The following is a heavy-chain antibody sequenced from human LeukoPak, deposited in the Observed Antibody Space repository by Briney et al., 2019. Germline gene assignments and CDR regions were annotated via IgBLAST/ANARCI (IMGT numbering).Heavy chain of an antibody. CDR3: ARDPDFRGAQIDY. V-gene: IGHV1-18*01. D-gene: IGHD3-10*01. Sequence: GASVKVSCKASGYSFTSYGFTWVRQAPGQGLEWMGWISGYNGNTIYAQKLQGRVTMTTDTSTSTAYMELRSPRSDDTAVYYCARDPDFRGAQIDYWGQGTLVTVSS. CDR2: ISGYNGNT. J-gene: IGHJ4*02. CDR1: GYSFTSYG.